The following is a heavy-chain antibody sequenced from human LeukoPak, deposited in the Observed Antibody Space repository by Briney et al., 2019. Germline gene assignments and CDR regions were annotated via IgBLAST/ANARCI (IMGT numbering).Heavy chain of an antibody. V-gene: IGHV3-23*01. Sequence: GGSLRLSCAASGFTFASYAMSWVRQAPGKGLEWVSAISSSGSSTYYADSVKGRFTISRDNSKNTLYLQMNSLRAEDTTVYYCAKAIVVVPAAIRAVATIRDYWGQGTLVTVSS. CDR3: AKAIVVVPAAIRAVATIRDY. CDR1: GFTFASYA. CDR2: ISSSGSST. J-gene: IGHJ4*02. D-gene: IGHD2-2*02.